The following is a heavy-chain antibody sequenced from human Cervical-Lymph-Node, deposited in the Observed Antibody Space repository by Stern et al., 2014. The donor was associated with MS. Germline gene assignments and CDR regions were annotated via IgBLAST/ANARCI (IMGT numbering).Heavy chain of an antibody. D-gene: IGHD2-15*01. Sequence: VQLESGGGVVQPGRSLRLSCAASGFIFSSYAMHWVRQAPGKGLDWVAFLSNEGSKQFYADSVKGRFTISRDNSNNTLYLQMNSLRPEDTAVYYCARDTCRGGGCYFRYWGQGILITVSS. CDR3: ARDTCRGGGCYFRY. CDR2: LSNEGSKQ. V-gene: IGHV3-30-3*01. CDR1: GFIFSSYA. J-gene: IGHJ4*02.